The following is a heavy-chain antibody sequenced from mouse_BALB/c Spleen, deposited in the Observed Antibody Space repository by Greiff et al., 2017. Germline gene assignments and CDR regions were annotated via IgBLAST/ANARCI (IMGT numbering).Heavy chain of an antibody. CDR3: ARSYGNYVY. J-gene: IGHJ3*01. CDR1: GYTFTNYW. CDR2: IYPGGGYT. V-gene: IGHV1-63*02. Sequence: VKLMESGAELVRPGTSVKISCKASGYTFTNYWLGWVKQRPGHGLEWIGDIYPGGGYTNYNEKFKGKATLTADTSSSTAYMQLSSLTSEDSAVYFCARSYGNYVYWGQGTLVTVSA. D-gene: IGHD2-10*02.